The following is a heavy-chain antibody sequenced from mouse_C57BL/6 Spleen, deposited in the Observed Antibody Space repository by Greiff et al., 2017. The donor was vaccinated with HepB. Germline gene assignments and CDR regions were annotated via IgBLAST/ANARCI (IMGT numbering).Heavy chain of an antibody. CDR1: GFTFTDYY. V-gene: IGHV7-3*01. J-gene: IGHJ2*01. D-gene: IGHD2-3*01. Sequence: DVKLVESGGGLVQPGGSLSLSCAASGFTFTDYYMSWVRQPPGKALEWLGFIRNKANGYTTEYSASVKGRFTISRDNSQSILYLQMNALRAEDSATYYCARGLLLHYFDYWGQGTTLTVSS. CDR3: ARGLLLHYFDY. CDR2: IRNKANGYTT.